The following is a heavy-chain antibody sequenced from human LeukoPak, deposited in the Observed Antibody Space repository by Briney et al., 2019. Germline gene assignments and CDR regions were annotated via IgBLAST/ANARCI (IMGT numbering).Heavy chain of an antibody. D-gene: IGHD6-13*01. CDR2: IYYSGST. CDR3: ARSAWGWTAAGTPRDLRWFDP. J-gene: IGHJ5*02. CDR1: GGSISSGGYY. V-gene: IGHV4-31*03. Sequence: PSETLSLTCTVSGGSISSGGYYWSWIRQHPGKGLEWIGYIYYSGSTYYNPSLKSRVTISVDTSKNQFSLKLSSVTAVDTAVYYCARSAWGWTAAGTPRDLRWFDPWGQGTLVTVSS.